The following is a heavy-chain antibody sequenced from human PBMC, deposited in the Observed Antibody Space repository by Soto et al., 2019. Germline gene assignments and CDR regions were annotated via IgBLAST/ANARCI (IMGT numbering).Heavy chain of an antibody. CDR3: ARTRALLRYFDWPY. V-gene: IGHV3-30*03. D-gene: IGHD3-9*01. CDR1: GFIFSDYA. Sequence: PGGSLRLSCSASGFIFSDYAMHWVPQAPGKGMEWVTVILFDGNKKYYADSVKGRFTISRDNSKNTLYLQMNSLRAEDTAVYYCARTRALLRYFDWPYWGQGTLVTVSS. CDR2: ILFDGNKK. J-gene: IGHJ4*02.